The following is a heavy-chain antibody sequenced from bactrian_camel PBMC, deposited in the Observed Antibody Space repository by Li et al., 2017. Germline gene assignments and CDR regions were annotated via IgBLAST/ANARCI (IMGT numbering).Heavy chain of an antibody. CDR1: GFTFSNYW. CDR2: IINRGGTT. J-gene: IGHJ4*01. D-gene: IGHD2*01. Sequence: QLVESGGGLVQPGGSLRLSCAASGFTFSNYWMYWVRQAPGKGLQWVSIINRGGTTYYADSMKGRFAISRDNATNTVYLQMNSLKPEDTAVYYCVSLVGRPLHHQGTQVTVS. V-gene: IGHV3S25*01.